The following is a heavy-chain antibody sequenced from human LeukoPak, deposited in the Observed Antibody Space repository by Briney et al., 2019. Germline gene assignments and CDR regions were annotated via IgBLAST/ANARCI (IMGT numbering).Heavy chain of an antibody. CDR3: ARDRPYGGNDY. V-gene: IGHV4-30-4*08. Sequence: SETVSLTCTVSGGYISSGLYYWRWIRQPPGGGLEWIGYIYYSWSTYYNPSLKSRVTISVDTSKNQFSLKLSSVTAADTAVYYCARDRPYGGNDYWGQGTLVTVSS. CDR2: IYYSWST. J-gene: IGHJ4*02. D-gene: IGHD4-23*01. CDR1: GGYISSGLYY.